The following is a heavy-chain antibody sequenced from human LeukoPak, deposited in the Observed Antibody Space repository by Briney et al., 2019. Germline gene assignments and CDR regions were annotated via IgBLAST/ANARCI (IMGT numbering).Heavy chain of an antibody. CDR3: AKDPYGGKGPYYYYGMDV. J-gene: IGHJ6*02. V-gene: IGHV3-9*01. Sequence: PGGSLRLSCAASGFTFDDYAMYWVRQAPGKGLEWVSGISWNSGSIGYADSVKGRFTISRDNAKNSLYLQMNSLRAEDTALYYCAKDPYGGKGPYYYYGMDVWGQGTTVTVSS. CDR1: GFTFDDYA. D-gene: IGHD4-23*01. CDR2: ISWNSGSI.